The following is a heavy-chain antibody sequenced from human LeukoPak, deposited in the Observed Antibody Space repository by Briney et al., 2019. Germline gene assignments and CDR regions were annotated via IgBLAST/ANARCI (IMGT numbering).Heavy chain of an antibody. CDR3: ARHWAYCSSTSCPYYYGMDV. CDR2: IYPGDSDT. V-gene: IGHV5-51*01. D-gene: IGHD2-2*01. Sequence: PGESLKISCKGSGYSFTSYWIGWGRQMPGKGLEWMGIIYPGDSDTRYSPSFQGQVTISADKSISTAYLQWSSLKASDTAMYYCARHWAYCSSTSCPYYYGMDVWGKGTTVTVSS. J-gene: IGHJ6*04. CDR1: GYSFTSYW.